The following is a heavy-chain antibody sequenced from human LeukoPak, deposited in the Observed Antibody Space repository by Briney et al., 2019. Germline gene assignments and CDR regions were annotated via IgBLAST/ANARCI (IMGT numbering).Heavy chain of an antibody. CDR2: ISVSGNT. CDR3: AKAPVTTCSGAYCYPFDY. D-gene: IGHD2-21*01. J-gene: IGHJ4*02. V-gene: IGHV3-23*01. CDR1: GFTLSSYA. Sequence: GGSLRLSCAASGFTLSSYAMSWVRQAPGKGLEWVSAISVSGNTYHAGSVKGRFTISRDSSKNTLYLQMNRLRAEDAAVYYCAKAPVTTCSGAYCYPFDYWGQGTLVTVSS.